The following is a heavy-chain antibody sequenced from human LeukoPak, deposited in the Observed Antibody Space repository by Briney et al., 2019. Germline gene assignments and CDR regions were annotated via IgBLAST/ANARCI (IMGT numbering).Heavy chain of an antibody. CDR2: ITGRGETK. CDR3: AQDRAWIQFLY. J-gene: IGHJ4*02. D-gene: IGHD5-18*01. Sequence: GGSLRLSCAASGFTFSNYGMNWVRLAPGKGMEWVSGITGRGETKYYADSVKGRFTISRDNSKNTLYLQINSLRAEDTAVYYCAQDRAWIQFLYWGQGTLVTVS. CDR1: GFTFSNYG. V-gene: IGHV3-23*01.